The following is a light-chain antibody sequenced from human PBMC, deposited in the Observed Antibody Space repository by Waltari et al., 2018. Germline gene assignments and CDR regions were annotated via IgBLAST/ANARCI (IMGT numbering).Light chain of an antibody. Sequence: EVVLTQSPGTLSLSPGQRATLSCKASQSIRDFLAWYQQKPGQTPRLLIYDASKRATGIPTRFSDSGFGTDFTLTISSLEPEDFAAYYCQQRSSWPPITFGGGTKVE. CDR2: DAS. J-gene: IGKJ4*01. V-gene: IGKV3-11*01. CDR3: QQRSSWPPIT. CDR1: QSIRDF.